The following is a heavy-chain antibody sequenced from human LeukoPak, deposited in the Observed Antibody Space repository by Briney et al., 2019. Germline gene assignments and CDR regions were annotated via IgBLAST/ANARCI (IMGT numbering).Heavy chain of an antibody. V-gene: IGHV3-48*01. Sequence: GGSLRLSCAASGFTFSSYSMNWVRQAPGKGLEWVSYISSSSSTIYYADSVKGRFTISRDNAKNSLYLQMNSLRAEDTAVYYCAREGVAGTFDYWGQGTLVTVSS. CDR2: ISSSSSTI. J-gene: IGHJ4*02. D-gene: IGHD6-19*01. CDR3: AREGVAGTFDY. CDR1: GFTFSSYS.